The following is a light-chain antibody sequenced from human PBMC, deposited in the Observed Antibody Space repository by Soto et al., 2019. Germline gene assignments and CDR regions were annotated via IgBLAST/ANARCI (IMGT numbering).Light chain of an antibody. CDR3: QQYGTSPLT. CDR2: GAS. CDR1: QSVRTTY. V-gene: IGKV3-20*01. Sequence: VLMQWLGILSKTPGERATLSCRASQSVRTTYLAWYQQKPGQAPRLLIYGASSRATGIPDRFSGSGSGTDFTLTISRLEPEDFAVYYCQQYGTSPLTFGGGTKVDIK. J-gene: IGKJ4*01.